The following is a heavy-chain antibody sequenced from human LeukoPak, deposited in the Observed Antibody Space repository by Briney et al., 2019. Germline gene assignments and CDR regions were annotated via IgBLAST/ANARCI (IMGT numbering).Heavy chain of an antibody. CDR1: GYTFTSYG. CDR2: ISAYNGNT. Sequence: ASVNVSCKASGYTFTSYGISWVRQAPGQGLEWMGGISAYNGNTNYARKLQGRGTMTSDTSTSTAYIELRSLRSDGTAVYYCARDPFLGAVAGTSFDYWGQGTLVTVSS. CDR3: ARDPFLGAVAGTSFDY. V-gene: IGHV1-18*01. D-gene: IGHD6-19*01. J-gene: IGHJ4*02.